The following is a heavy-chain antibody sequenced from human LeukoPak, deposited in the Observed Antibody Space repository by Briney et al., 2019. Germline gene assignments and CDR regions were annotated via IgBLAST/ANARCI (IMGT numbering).Heavy chain of an antibody. CDR1: GFTFSSYA. D-gene: IGHD6-13*01. CDR2: ISGSGGST. V-gene: IGHV3-23*01. Sequence: GSLRLSCAASGFTFSSYAMSWVRQAPGKGLGWVSAISGSGGSTYYADSVKGRFTISRDNSKNTLYLRMNSLRAEDTAVYYCAKGDIAAAGTGTYFDYWGQRTLVTVSS. J-gene: IGHJ4*02. CDR3: AKGDIAAAGTGTYFDY.